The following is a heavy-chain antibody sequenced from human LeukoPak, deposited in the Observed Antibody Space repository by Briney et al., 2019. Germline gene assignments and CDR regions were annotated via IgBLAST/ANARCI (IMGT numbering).Heavy chain of an antibody. Sequence: ASVKVSCKASGYTFTTYGISWVRQAPGQGLEWMGWVSTYNDNTNYAQKLQGRVTMTTDTSTTTAYMELRSLRSEDTAVYYCARDYRAQKGGDDYGDDYWGQGTLVIVSS. V-gene: IGHV1-18*04. CDR1: GYTFTTYG. J-gene: IGHJ4*02. D-gene: IGHD4-17*01. CDR2: VSTYNDNT. CDR3: ARDYRAQKGGDDYGDDY.